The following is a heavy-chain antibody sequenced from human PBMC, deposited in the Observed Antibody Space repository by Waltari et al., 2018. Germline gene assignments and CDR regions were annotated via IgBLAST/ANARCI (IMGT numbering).Heavy chain of an antibody. CDR2: SSPIYGTA. Sequence: QVQLVQSGAEVKKPGSSVKVSCKASGGTFSSYAISWVRQAPGQGLEWMGGSSPIYGTANYAQKFHGSVTITTDESTSTAYMELSSLRSEDTAVYYWARCDNDYDSSGCRAPFDYWGQGTLVTVSS. V-gene: IGHV1-69*05. D-gene: IGHD3-22*01. CDR3: ARCDNDYDSSGCRAPFDY. CDR1: GGTFSSYA. J-gene: IGHJ4*02.